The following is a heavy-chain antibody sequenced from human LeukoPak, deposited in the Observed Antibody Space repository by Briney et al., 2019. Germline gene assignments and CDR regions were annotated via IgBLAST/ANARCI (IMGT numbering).Heavy chain of an antibody. Sequence: KSSETLSLTCTVSGGSISSYYWSWIRQPAGKGLEWIGRIYTSGSTNYNPSRKSRVTMSVDTSKNQFSLKLSSVTAADTAVYYCARRLPVAGTDDAFDIWGQGTMVTVSS. V-gene: IGHV4-4*07. CDR3: ARRLPVAGTDDAFDI. J-gene: IGHJ3*02. D-gene: IGHD6-19*01. CDR2: IYTSGST. CDR1: GGSISSYY.